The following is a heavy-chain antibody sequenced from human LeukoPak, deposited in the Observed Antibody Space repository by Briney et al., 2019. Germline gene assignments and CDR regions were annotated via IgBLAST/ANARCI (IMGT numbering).Heavy chain of an antibody. CDR2: IYPSGST. J-gene: IGHJ3*02. V-gene: IGHV4-4*07. CDR3: ARVGIVGAFDI. Sequence: SETLSLTCTVSGVSISSYYWSWIRQPAGKGLEWIGRIYPSGSTNYNPSLKSRVTMSVDTSKNQFSLKLSSVTAAGTAVYYCARVGIVGAFDIWGQGTMVTVSS. D-gene: IGHD2-21*01. CDR1: GVSISSYY.